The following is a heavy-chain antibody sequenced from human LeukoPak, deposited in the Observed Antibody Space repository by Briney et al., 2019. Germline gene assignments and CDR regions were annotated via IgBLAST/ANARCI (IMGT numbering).Heavy chain of an antibody. Sequence: GASVKVSCKASGYTFTSYDINWVRQATGQGLEWMGWMNPNSGNTGYAQKFQGRVTITRNTSISTAYMELSSLRSEDTAVYYCARGGWSGYYTAIPPLDFDYWGQGTLVTVSS. V-gene: IGHV1-8*03. CDR3: ARGGWSGYYTAIPPLDFDY. CDR2: MNPNSGNT. D-gene: IGHD3-3*01. CDR1: GYTFTSYD. J-gene: IGHJ4*02.